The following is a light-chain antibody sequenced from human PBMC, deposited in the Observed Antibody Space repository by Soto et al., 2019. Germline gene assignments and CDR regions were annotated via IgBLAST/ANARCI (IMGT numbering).Light chain of an antibody. V-gene: IGKV1-5*01. CDR3: QQYNCYAMLT. J-gene: IGKJ1*01. CDR2: GAS. Sequence: DIQMTQSPSTLSASVGDRVIITCRASHSISKWLAWYQQKPGKAPKVLIYGASSLEIGVPSRFSGGGSWTEFIHTISSLQADDFSTYYCQQYNCYAMLTFGQGTKVDIK. CDR1: HSISKW.